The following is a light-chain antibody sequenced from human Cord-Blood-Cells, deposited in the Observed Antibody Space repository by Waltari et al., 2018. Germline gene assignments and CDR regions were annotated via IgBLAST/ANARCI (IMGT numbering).Light chain of an antibody. CDR1: SSDVGSQNL. V-gene: IGLV2-23*02. CDR2: EVS. Sequence: QSALTQPASVSGSPGQSITIPRTGTSSDVGSQNLVSRYQQHPGKAPKLMIYEVSKRPSGVSNRFSGSKSGNTASLTISGLQAEDEADYYCCSYAGSSTFGVFGGGTKLTVL. CDR3: CSYAGSSTFGV. J-gene: IGLJ3*02.